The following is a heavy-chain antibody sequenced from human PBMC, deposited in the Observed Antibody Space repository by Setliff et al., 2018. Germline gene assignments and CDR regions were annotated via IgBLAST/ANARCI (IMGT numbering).Heavy chain of an antibody. CDR3: AGGQPLVRKYYYYMDV. CDR1: GFTFSSYS. J-gene: IGHJ6*03. V-gene: IGHV3-21*04. D-gene: IGHD3-10*01. Sequence: GGSLRLSCAASGFTFSSYSMNWVRQAPGKGLEWVSSISSSSSYIYYADSVKGRFTISRDNAKNLLYLQMSSLGSEDTAVYYCAGGQPLVRKYYYYMDVWGKGTTVTVSS. CDR2: ISSSSSYI.